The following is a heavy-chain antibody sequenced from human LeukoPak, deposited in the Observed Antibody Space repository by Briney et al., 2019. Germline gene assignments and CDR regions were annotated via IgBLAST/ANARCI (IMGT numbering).Heavy chain of an antibody. CDR1: GGSISSYY. V-gene: IGHV4-4*07. Sequence: SETLSLTCTVSGGSISSYYWSWIRQPAGKGLEWIGRIYTSGSTNYNPSLKSRVTMSVDTSKNQFSLKLSSVTAADTAVYYCARDISYDSSGYSDYWGQGTLVIFSS. D-gene: IGHD3-22*01. CDR3: ARDISYDSSGYSDY. J-gene: IGHJ4*02. CDR2: IYTSGST.